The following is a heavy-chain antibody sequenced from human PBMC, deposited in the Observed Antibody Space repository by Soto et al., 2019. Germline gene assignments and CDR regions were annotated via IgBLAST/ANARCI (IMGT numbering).Heavy chain of an antibody. D-gene: IGHD3-9*01. CDR1: GFTFSSYA. V-gene: IGHV3-23*01. Sequence: GGSLRLSCAASGFTFSSYAMSWVRQAPGKGLEWVSSITGSGGSTYNADSVKGRFTISRDNSENTLYLQMDSLRAEDTAVYYCAKEYSDFLTAYYGPLNIYYYYSGMDVWGQGTTVTVSS. CDR2: ITGSGGST. J-gene: IGHJ6*02. CDR3: AKEYSDFLTAYYGPLNIYYYYSGMDV.